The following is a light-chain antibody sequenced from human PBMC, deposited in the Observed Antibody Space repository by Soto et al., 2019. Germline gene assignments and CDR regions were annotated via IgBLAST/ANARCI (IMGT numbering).Light chain of an antibody. J-gene: IGKJ1*01. Sequence: EIVLTQSPGTLSLSPGERATLSCRASQSVSSNYLAWYQQKPGQAPRLLMYGVSSRATGIPDRFSGSGSGTDFTLTISRLERVDFGVYYCLQYGSSPWTFGQGTKVEIK. CDR3: LQYGSSPWT. V-gene: IGKV3-20*01. CDR1: QSVSSNY. CDR2: GVS.